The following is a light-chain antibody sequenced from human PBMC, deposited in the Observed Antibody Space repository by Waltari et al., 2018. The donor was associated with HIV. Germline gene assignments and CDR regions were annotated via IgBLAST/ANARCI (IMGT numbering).Light chain of an antibody. Sequence: QSALTQPASVSGSLGQSITISCIGTGSHIGSSHYVSWYQHHPDKAPTLVIYDANARPSGVPFRFSGSKAGNTASLTISGLQAEDEADYYCSSYTSTSTLLFGGGTKVTVL. CDR2: DAN. V-gene: IGLV2-14*01. CDR1: GSHIGSSHY. J-gene: IGLJ3*02. CDR3: SSYTSTSTLL.